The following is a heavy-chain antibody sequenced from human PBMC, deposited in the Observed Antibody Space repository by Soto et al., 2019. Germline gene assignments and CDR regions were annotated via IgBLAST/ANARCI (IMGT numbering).Heavy chain of an antibody. D-gene: IGHD6-13*01. CDR3: ARAPGGPGIAEY. Sequence: ASVKVSCKASGYTFTSYAMHWVRQAPGQRLEWMGWINAGNGNTKYSQKFQGRVTITRDTSASTAYKELSSLRSEDTAVYYCARAPGGPGIAEYWGQGTLVTVSS. V-gene: IGHV1-3*01. CDR2: INAGNGNT. CDR1: GYTFTSYA. J-gene: IGHJ4*02.